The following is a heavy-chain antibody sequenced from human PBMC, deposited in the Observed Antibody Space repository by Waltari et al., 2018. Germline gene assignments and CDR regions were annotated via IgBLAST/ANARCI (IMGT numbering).Heavy chain of an antibody. CDR2: ITGTGAGT. D-gene: IGHD3-10*01. CDR3: ALGSGMDV. CDR1: GFPFSSRA. J-gene: IGHJ6*02. Sequence: VQVLESGGGLVQPGGSLRLSCVASGFPFSSRAMSWVRQAPGKGLAWVATITGTGAGTYHADSVKGRFTISRDNSKNTMNLQMTSLTAEDTAEYYCALGSGMDVWGQGTTVTVSS. V-gene: IGHV3-23*01.